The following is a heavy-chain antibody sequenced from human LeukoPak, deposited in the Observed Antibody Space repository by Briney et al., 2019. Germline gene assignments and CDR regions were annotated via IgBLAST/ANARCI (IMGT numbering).Heavy chain of an antibody. CDR2: ISAYNGNT. D-gene: IGHD2-2*01. V-gene: IGHV1-18*01. CDR1: GYTFTSYG. CDR3: ARDIVVVPAAILSSGPNWFDP. J-gene: IGHJ5*02. Sequence: VASVKVSCKASGYTFTSYGISWVRQAPGQGLEWMGWISAYNGNTNYAQKLQGRVTMTTDTSTSTAYMELRSLRSDDTAVYYCARDIVVVPAAILSSGPNWFDPWAQGTLVTVSS.